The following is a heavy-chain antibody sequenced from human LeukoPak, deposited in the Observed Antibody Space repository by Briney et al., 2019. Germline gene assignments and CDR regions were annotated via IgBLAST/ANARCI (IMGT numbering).Heavy chain of an antibody. J-gene: IGHJ5*02. CDR2: IIPILGIA. CDR3: ASRPEYSSSSDGLVWFDP. V-gene: IGHV1-69*04. CDR1: GGTFSSYA. Sequence: SSVKVSCKASGGTFSSYAISWVRQAPGQGLEWMGRIIPILGIANYAQKFQGRVTITADKSTSTHYMELSSLRSEDTAVYYCASRPEYSSSSDGLVWFDPWGQGTLVTVSS. D-gene: IGHD6-6*01.